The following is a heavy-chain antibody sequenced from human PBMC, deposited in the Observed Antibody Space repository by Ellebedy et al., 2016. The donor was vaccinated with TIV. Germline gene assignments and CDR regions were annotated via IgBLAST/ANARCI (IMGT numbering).Heavy chain of an antibody. V-gene: IGHV3-23*01. Sequence: GESLKISCAASGCTFSNYAMSWVRQAPEKGLEWVSGTSGGGATTYYADSVKVRFTISRENSKNTLYLQMKSLRAEDTAVYYCAKDLAAGTTLRLDYWGQGTLVTVSS. CDR2: TSGGGATT. J-gene: IGHJ4*02. CDR3: AKDLAAGTTLRLDY. D-gene: IGHD1-1*01. CDR1: GCTFSNYA.